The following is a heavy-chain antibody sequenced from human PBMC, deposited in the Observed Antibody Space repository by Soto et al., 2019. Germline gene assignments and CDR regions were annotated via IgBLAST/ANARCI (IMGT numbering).Heavy chain of an antibody. CDR2: ISGSGGST. CDR3: AKGAWFGELLYPIDY. CDR1: GFTFSSYA. Sequence: GESLKISCAASGFTFSSYAMSWVRQAPGKGLEWVSAISGSGGSTYYADSVKGRFTISRDNSKNTLYLQMNSLRAEDTAVYYCAKGAWFGELLYPIDYWGQGTLVTVSS. D-gene: IGHD3-10*01. J-gene: IGHJ4*02. V-gene: IGHV3-23*01.